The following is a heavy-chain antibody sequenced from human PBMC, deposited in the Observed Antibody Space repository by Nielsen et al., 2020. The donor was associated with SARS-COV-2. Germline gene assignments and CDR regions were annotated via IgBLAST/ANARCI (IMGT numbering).Heavy chain of an antibody. CDR2: MWYDGSNK. CDR1: GFTFSSYG. J-gene: IGHJ4*02. CDR3: AKDVYSSEDNNNEDDLFDY. Sequence: GESLKISCAASGFTFSSYGMHWVRQAPGKGLEWVAVMWYDGSNKFYADSVKGRFSISRDNSKNTLFLQMNSLRVADTAMYYCAKDVYSSEDNNNEDDLFDYWGQGTLVTVSS. D-gene: IGHD6-25*01. V-gene: IGHV3-30*02.